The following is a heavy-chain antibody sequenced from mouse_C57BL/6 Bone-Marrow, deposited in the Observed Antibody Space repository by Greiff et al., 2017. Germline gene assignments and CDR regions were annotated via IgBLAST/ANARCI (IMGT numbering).Heavy chain of an antibody. J-gene: IGHJ3*01. Sequence: EVQLQQSGPGLVKPSQSLSLTCSVTGYSITSGYYWNWIRQFPGNKLEWMGYISYDGSNNYNPSLKNRISITRDTSKNQFFLKLNSVTTEDTATYYCARKGGLRQAYWGQGTLVTVSA. CDR2: ISYDGSN. D-gene: IGHD2-4*01. V-gene: IGHV3-6*01. CDR1: GYSITSGYY. CDR3: ARKGGLRQAY.